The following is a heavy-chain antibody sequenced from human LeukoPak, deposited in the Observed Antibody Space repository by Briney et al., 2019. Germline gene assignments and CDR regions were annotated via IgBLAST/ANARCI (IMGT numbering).Heavy chain of an antibody. V-gene: IGHV4-59*01. CDR3: ASGHNFDY. CDR2: IYDSGTT. CDR1: GGSISSYY. J-gene: IGHJ4*02. Sequence: SETLSLTCTVSGGSISSYYWSWVRQPPGREPELIGYIYDSGTTTYNPSLKSRVTISVDTSKNQFSLKLNSVTAADTAVYYRASGHNFDYWGQGTLVTVSS.